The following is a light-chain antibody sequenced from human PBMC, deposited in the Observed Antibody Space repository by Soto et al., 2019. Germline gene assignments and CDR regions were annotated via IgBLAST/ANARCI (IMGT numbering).Light chain of an antibody. CDR2: KSS. CDR1: QSISSW. Sequence: DIQITQPPSTLSASVGDIVTITCRASQSISSWLAWYQQKPGKAPKLVIYKSSGLESGVPSRFRGSGSGTEVTLTISSLPPEDFETYYCQQLNSYPLTFGGGTKVDIK. V-gene: IGKV1-5*03. J-gene: IGKJ4*01. CDR3: QQLNSYPLT.